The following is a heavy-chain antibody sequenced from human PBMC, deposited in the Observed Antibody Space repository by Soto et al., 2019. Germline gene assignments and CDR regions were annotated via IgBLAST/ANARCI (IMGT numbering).Heavy chain of an antibody. D-gene: IGHD5-12*01. CDR1: GYNFGDYW. Sequence: GESLKISCKGSGYNFGDYWIGWVRQMPGKGLELMGSFYPGDSDTRYSPSFQGQVTMSGDKSSSTAYLHWGSLKASDTAIYYCGRHVAAGYGGYDSTIDPWGKGTRVTVS. CDR2: FYPGDSDT. V-gene: IGHV5-51*01. CDR3: GRHVAAGYGGYDSTIDP. J-gene: IGHJ5*02.